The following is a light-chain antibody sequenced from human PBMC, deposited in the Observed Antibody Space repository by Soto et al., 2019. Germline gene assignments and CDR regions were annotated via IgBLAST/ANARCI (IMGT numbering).Light chain of an antibody. CDR2: KAS. V-gene: IGKV1-5*03. J-gene: IGKJ1*01. CDR3: EQYHFFWT. CDR1: QNIDSG. Sequence: DIQMTQSPSTLSASVGDRVTITCRASQNIDSGLAWYQQKPGKAPKLLIYKASTLESGVPLRFSGSGSGTEITLTITSLPPDDFATYYCEQYHFFWTFGQGTRVEIK.